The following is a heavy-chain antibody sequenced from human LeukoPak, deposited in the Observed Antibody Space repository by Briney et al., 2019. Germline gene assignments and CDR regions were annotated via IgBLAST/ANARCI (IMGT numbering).Heavy chain of an antibody. Sequence: GGSLRLSCAASGFTFSSYGMHWVRQAPGKGLEWVAFIRYDGSNKYYADSVKGRFTISRDNSKNTLYLQMNSLRAEDTAVYYCAKDRTGGYYVWGSYRGTFFDYWGQGTLVTVSS. CDR3: AKDRTGGYYVWGSYRGTFFDY. CDR1: GFTFSSYG. J-gene: IGHJ4*02. V-gene: IGHV3-30*02. CDR2: IRYDGSNK. D-gene: IGHD3-16*02.